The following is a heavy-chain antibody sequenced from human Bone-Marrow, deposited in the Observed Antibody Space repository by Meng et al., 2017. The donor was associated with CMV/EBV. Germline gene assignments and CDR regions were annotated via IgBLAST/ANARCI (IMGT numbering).Heavy chain of an antibody. D-gene: IGHD2-15*01. CDR1: GFTFSNYA. V-gene: IGHV3-23*01. CDR2: MSDSGEVT. Sequence: GESLKISCAASGFTFSNYAMSWFRQAPGKGLEWVSSMSDSGEVTYYADNVKGRLTISRDTSKNTLFLQMNSLRVGDTAMYYCAKDLGKIKLTSNQVVPDSWGQGTLVTVSS. CDR3: AKDLGKIKLTSNQVVPDS. J-gene: IGHJ4*02.